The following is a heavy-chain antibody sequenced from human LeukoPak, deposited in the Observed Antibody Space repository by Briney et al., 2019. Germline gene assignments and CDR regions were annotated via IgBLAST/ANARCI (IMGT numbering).Heavy chain of an antibody. J-gene: IGHJ3*02. Sequence: GGSLRLSCAASGFTFSSYEMNWVRQAPGKGLEWVSSISSSSSYIYYADSVKGRFTISRDNAKNSLYLQMNSLRAEDTAVYYCARARVGATYDAFDIWGQGTMVTVSS. D-gene: IGHD1-26*01. V-gene: IGHV3-21*01. CDR3: ARARVGATYDAFDI. CDR2: ISSSSSYI. CDR1: GFTFSSYE.